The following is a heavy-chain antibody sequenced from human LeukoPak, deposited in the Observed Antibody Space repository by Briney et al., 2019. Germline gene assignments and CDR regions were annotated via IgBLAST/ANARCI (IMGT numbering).Heavy chain of an antibody. V-gene: IGHV4-59*01. CDR2: IYYSGST. D-gene: IGHD3-10*01. J-gene: IGHJ4*02. CDR3: ARGMVRGVIDY. CDR1: GGSISSYY. Sequence: KPSETLSLTCTVSGGSISSYYWSWIRQPPGKGLEWIGYIYYSGSTNYNPSLKSRVTISVDTSKNQFSLKLSSVTAADTAVYYCARGMVRGVIDYWGQGTLVTVSS.